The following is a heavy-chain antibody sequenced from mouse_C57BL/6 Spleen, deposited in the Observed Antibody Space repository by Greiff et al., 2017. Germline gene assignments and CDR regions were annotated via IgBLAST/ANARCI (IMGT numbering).Heavy chain of an antibody. J-gene: IGHJ4*01. D-gene: IGHD4-1*01. CDR2: IYPGDGDT. V-gene: IGHV1-82*01. CDR3: ARTGTGYAMDD. CDR1: GYAFSSSW. Sequence: QVQLQQSGPELVKPGASVKISCKASGYAFSSSWMNWVKQRPGKGLEWIGRIYPGDGDTNYNGKFKGKATLTADKSSRPAYMQLISLTSEDSAVYVCARTGTGYAMDDWGQGTSVTVSS.